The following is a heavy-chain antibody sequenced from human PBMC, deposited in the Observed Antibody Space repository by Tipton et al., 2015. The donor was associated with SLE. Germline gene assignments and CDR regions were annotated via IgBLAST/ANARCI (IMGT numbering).Heavy chain of an antibody. CDR3: AKGQTTRDF. D-gene: IGHD1-26*01. CDR2: TQYDGNKK. Sequence: SLRLSCTASGFTFSGYGIHWVRQAPGKGLEWVAFTQYDGNKKYYASSVEGRFTISRDNSRNTLYLQMNSLTPEDTAVYYCAKGQTTRDFWGQGTVVTVSS. V-gene: IGHV3-30*02. J-gene: IGHJ4*02. CDR1: GFTFSGYG.